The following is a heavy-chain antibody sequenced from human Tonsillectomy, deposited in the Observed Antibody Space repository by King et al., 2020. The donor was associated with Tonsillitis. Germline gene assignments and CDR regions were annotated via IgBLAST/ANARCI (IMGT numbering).Heavy chain of an antibody. CDR1: VGSISSDY. CDR2: VYYSGYT. Sequence: QLQESGPGLVKPSETLSLTCTVSVGSISSDYWSWIRQPPGKGLEWIGSVYYSGYTNYNPSLKSRVTISVDKSKNQFSLKRTSCTAADTAVYYCARDQYVDSWNWFDPWGQGTLVTVSS. CDR3: ARDQYVDSWNWFDP. J-gene: IGHJ5*02. V-gene: IGHV4-59*01. D-gene: IGHD6-13*01.